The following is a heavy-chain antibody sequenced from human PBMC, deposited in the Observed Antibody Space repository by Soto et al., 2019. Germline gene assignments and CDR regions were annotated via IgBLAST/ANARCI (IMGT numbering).Heavy chain of an antibody. CDR2: ISGNGGT. V-gene: IGHV3-23*01. J-gene: IGHJ4*02. CDR3: AKDAPGSGWLSDY. Sequence: XGSLRLSCSASGFTFRIYAMSWVRQAPGKGLEWVSTISGNGGTSYADFVRGRFTISRDNSKNTLYLQMNSLRAEDTAVYYCAKDAPGSGWLSDYWGQGTRVTVSS. D-gene: IGHD3-22*01. CDR1: GFTFRIYA.